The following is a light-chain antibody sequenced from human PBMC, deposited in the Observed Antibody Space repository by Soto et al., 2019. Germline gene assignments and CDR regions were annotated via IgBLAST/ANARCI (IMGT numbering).Light chain of an antibody. Sequence: EIVLTQSPATLSLSPGERATLSCRASQSVSRYLAWYQQKPGQAPRLLIYDASNRATGIPARFSGSGSGTDFTLTIDNLEPEDFAVYYCQQRSNWPPITFGQGTRLEIK. V-gene: IGKV3-11*01. CDR3: QQRSNWPPIT. CDR2: DAS. J-gene: IGKJ5*01. CDR1: QSVSRY.